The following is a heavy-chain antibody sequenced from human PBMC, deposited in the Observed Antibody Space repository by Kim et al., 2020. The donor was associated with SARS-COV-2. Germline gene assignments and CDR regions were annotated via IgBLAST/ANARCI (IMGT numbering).Heavy chain of an antibody. CDR2: INHSGST. V-gene: IGHV4-34*01. CDR1: GGSFSAYY. CDR3: PGGTRRWLVRGPYYYYMD. Sequence: SETLSLTCAVYGGSFSAYYWSWIRQPPGKGLEWIGEINHSGSTNYNPSLKSRVTISVDTSKNQFSLKLSAVTAADTAVYSCPGGTRRWLVRGPYYYYMD. D-gene: IGHD6-19*01. J-gene: IGHJ6*03.